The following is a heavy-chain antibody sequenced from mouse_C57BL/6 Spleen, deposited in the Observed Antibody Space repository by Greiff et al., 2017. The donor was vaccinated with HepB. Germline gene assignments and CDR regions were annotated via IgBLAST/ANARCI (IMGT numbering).Heavy chain of an antibody. CDR1: GFTFSSYG. J-gene: IGHJ3*01. V-gene: IGHV5-6*01. Sequence: EVKLVESGGDLVKPGGSLKLSCAASGFTFSSYGMSWVRQTPDKRLEWVATISSGGSYTYYPDSVKGRFTISRDNAKNTLYLQMSSLTSEDTAMYYCARQGTVVSPFAYWGQGTLVTVSA. D-gene: IGHD1-1*01. CDR2: ISSGGSYT. CDR3: ARQGTVVSPFAY.